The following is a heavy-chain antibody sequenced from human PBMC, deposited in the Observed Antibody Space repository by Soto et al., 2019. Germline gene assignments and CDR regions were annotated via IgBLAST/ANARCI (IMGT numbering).Heavy chain of an antibody. CDR2: IYYSGST. D-gene: IGHD3-9*01. Sequence: QLQLQESGPGLVKPSEALSLTCSVSGGSISSSSYYWGWIRQPPGKGLEWIGSIYYSGSTYYNPSLKSRVTISIAKSKTQFSLKLSSLTAADTAVYYCARLEGLATISYYFDFWGQGTLVTVSS. V-gene: IGHV4-39*01. CDR3: ARLEGLATISYYFDF. CDR1: GGSISSSSYY. J-gene: IGHJ4*02.